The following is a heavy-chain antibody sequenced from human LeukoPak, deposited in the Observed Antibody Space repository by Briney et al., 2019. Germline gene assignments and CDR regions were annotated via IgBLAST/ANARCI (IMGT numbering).Heavy chain of an antibody. D-gene: IGHD3-10*01. Sequence: PSQTLSLTCTVSGGSISSGSYYWSWIRQPAGKGLEWIGRIYTSGSTNYNPSLKSRVTISVDTSKNQFSLKLSSVTAADTAVYYCASTGVVRALVFDPWGRGTLVTVSS. V-gene: IGHV4-61*02. CDR2: IYTSGST. CDR1: GGSISSGSYY. J-gene: IGHJ2*01. CDR3: ASTGVVRALVFDP.